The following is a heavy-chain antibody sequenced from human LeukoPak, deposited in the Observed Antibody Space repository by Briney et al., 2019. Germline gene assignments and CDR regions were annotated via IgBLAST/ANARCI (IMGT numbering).Heavy chain of an antibody. CDR2: IRYDGSNK. V-gene: IGHV3-30*02. D-gene: IGHD3-22*01. CDR3: AKDHSYYYDSSGSYYFDY. CDR1: GFTFSSYG. Sequence: GGSLRLSCAASGFTFSSYGMHWVRQAPGKGLEWVAFIRYDGSNKYYADSVKGRFTISRDNSKNTLYLQMNSLRAEDTAVYYCAKDHSYYYDSSGSYYFDYWGQGTLVTVSS. J-gene: IGHJ4*02.